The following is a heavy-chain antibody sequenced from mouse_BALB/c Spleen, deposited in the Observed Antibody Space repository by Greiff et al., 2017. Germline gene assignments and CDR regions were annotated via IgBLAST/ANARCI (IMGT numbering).Heavy chain of an antibody. CDR1: GYSFTDYI. J-gene: IGHJ4*01. CDR3: ARGATANAMDY. V-gene: IGHV1-39*01. Sequence: VQLQQTGPELVKPGASVKISCKASGYSFTDYIMLWVKQSHGKSLEWIGNINPYYGSTSYNLKFKGKATLTVDKSSSTAYMQLNSLTSEDSAVYYFARGATANAMDYWGQGTSVTVSS. D-gene: IGHD1-2*01. CDR2: INPYYGST.